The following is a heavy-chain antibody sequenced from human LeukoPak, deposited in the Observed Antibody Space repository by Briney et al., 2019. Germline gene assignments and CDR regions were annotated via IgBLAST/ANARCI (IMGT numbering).Heavy chain of an antibody. J-gene: IGHJ5*02. CDR2: IYYTGNT. CDR3: ARASFNVVFGNWFDP. V-gene: IGHV4-39*01. Sequence: PSETLSLTCTVSGGSISSSSYYWAWIRQPPGKGLEWIGTIYYTGNTFYNPSLKSRVTMSVDSSKNQFSLKLSSVTAADTAVYYCARASFNVVFGNWFDPWGQGTLVTVSS. CDR1: GGSISSSSYY. D-gene: IGHD2-8*01.